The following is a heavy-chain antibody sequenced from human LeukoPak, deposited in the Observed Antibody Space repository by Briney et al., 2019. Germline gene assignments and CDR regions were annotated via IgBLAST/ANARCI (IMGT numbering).Heavy chain of an antibody. CDR3: ARDRGSAAAGTWYYAMDV. CDR2: TTSSGNK. CDR1: GFIFSSFE. J-gene: IGHJ6*02. D-gene: IGHD6-13*01. V-gene: IGHV3-48*03. Sequence: PGGSLRLSCAASGFIFSSFEVNWVRQAPGKGLEWVSSTTSSGNKHYADAVKGRFTSSRGNAKNSAYLQMNSLRVEDTAVYYCARDRGSAAAGTWYYAMDVWGQGTTVTVS.